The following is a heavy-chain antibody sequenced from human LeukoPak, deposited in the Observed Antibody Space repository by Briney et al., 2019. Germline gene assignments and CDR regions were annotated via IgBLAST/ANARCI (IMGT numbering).Heavy chain of an antibody. CDR3: TPYMTATGIGGGWFDP. J-gene: IGHJ5*02. CDR1: GLTFSGSD. D-gene: IGHD2-21*02. Sequence: GGSLRLSCAASGLTFSGSDIHWVRQASGKGLEWVGRITNKADGYAPAFAASVKGRFTISRDESKNTVCLQMNSLKTEDTAVYYCTPYMTATGIGGGWFDPWGQGTLVTVSS. CDR2: ITNKADGYAP. V-gene: IGHV3-73*01.